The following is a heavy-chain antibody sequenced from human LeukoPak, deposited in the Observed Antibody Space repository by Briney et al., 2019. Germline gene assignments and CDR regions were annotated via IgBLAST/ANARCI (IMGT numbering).Heavy chain of an antibody. CDR2: ISNSGTTI. V-gene: IGHV3-11*01. D-gene: IGHD7-27*01. J-gene: IGHJ5*02. CDR1: GFTFSDYY. CDR3: ARALAGFSFDP. Sequence: GGSLRLSCAASGFTFSDYYMSCIRQAPGKGLEWVSYISNSGTTIYYADSVKGRFTISRDNAKNSLYLQMNSLRAEDTAMYYCARALAGFSFDPWGQGTLVTVSS.